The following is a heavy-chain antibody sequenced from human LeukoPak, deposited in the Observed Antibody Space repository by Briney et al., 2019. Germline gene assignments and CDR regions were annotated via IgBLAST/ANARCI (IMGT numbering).Heavy chain of an antibody. J-gene: IGHJ5*02. CDR3: ARQRWLVHNWFDP. D-gene: IGHD6-19*01. Sequence: PSETLSLTCGVSGGSISSRSYYWGWIRHPPGKGLEWIGSISYSASTYYNPSLKSRVTISVDTSKNQFSLKLSSVTAADTALYYCARQRWLVHNWFDPWGQGTLVTVSS. V-gene: IGHV4-39*01. CDR2: ISYSAST. CDR1: GGSISSRSYY.